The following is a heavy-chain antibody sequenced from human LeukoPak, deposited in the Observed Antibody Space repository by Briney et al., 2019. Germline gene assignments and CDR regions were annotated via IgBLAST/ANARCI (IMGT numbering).Heavy chain of an antibody. CDR2: ISGSGGST. CDR3: AKAGGYCNSTSCYYTDY. V-gene: IGHV3-23*01. D-gene: IGHD2-2*01. Sequence: GGSLRLSCAASGFTFSSYAMSWVRQAPGKGLEWVSAISGSGGSTYYADSVKGRFTISRDNSKNTLYLQMNSLRAEDTAVYYCAKAGGYCNSTSCYYTDYWGQGTLVTVSS. J-gene: IGHJ4*02. CDR1: GFTFSSYA.